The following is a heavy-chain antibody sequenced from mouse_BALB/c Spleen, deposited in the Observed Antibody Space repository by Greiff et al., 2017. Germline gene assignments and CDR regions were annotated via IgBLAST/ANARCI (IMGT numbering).Heavy chain of an antibody. CDR3: ARAGGLLRPYFDY. CDR2: IWGDGST. V-gene: IGHV2-6-7*01. Sequence: VHLVESGPGLVAPSQSLSITCTVSGFSLTGYGVNWVRQPPGKGLEWLGMIWGDGSTDYNSALKSRLSISKDNSKSQVFLKMNSLQTDDTARYYCARAGGLLRPYFDYWGQGTTLTVSS. CDR1: GFSLTGYG. J-gene: IGHJ2*01. D-gene: IGHD2-3*01.